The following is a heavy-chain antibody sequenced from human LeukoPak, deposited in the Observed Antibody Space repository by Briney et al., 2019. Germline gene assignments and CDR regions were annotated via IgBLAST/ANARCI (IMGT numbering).Heavy chain of an antibody. Sequence: GGSLRLSCGASGFTFSSYAMAWVRQAPGKGLEWVSAIRGTGSSTYYADSVKGRFTISRDNSKNTLYLQMNSLRAEDTAVYYCAKEKHWWEYWGQGTLVTVSS. CDR1: GFTFSSYA. V-gene: IGHV3-23*01. J-gene: IGHJ4*02. CDR3: AKEKHWWEY. D-gene: IGHD1-26*01. CDR2: IRGTGSST.